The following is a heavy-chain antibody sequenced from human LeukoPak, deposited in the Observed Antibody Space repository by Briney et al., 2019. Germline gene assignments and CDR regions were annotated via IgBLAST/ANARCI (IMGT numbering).Heavy chain of an antibody. CDR1: EFTLSSYG. V-gene: IGHV3-30*18. CDR3: AKDGLAVVAANSGHYYYMDV. D-gene: IGHD2-15*01. J-gene: IGHJ6*03. Sequence: PGGSLRLSCAASEFTLSSYGMHWVRQAPGKGLEWVAVISYDGSNKYYADSVKGRFTISRDNSKNTLYLQMNSLRAEDTAVYYCAKDGLAVVAANSGHYYYMDVWGKGTTVTVSS. CDR2: ISYDGSNK.